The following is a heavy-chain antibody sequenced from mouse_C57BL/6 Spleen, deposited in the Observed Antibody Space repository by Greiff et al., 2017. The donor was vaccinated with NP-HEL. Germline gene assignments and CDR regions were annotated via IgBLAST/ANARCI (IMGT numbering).Heavy chain of an antibody. J-gene: IGHJ2*01. V-gene: IGHV14-2*01. D-gene: IGHD2-4*01. CDR2: IDPEDGET. CDR1: GFNIKDYY. Sequence: EVKLMESGAELVKPGASVKLSCTASGFNIKDYYMHWVKQRTEQGLEWIGRIDPEDGETKYVPKFQGKATITADTSSNTAYLQLSSLTSEDTAVYYCARSYYDYSYYFDYWGQGTTLTVSS. CDR3: ARSYYDYSYYFDY.